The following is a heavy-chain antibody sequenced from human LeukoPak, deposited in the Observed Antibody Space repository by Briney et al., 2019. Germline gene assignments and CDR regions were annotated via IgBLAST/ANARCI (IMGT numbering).Heavy chain of an antibody. CDR2: ISAHYGNT. CDR3: ARDYNFVPDY. V-gene: IGHV1-18*01. Sequence: SVKVSCQASGYTFTRNGISWVRQAAGQGVEWMGWISAHYGNTNYAQKFQGRVTMTTDTSRSTAYMELRSLRSDDTAVYYCARDYNFVPDYWGQGTLVTVSS. J-gene: IGHJ4*02. D-gene: IGHD1-20*01. CDR1: GYTFTRNG.